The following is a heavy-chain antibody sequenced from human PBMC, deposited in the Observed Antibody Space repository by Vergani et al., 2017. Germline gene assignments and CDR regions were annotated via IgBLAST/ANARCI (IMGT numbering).Heavy chain of an antibody. CDR2: IYPNGNG. D-gene: IGHD2-21*01. V-gene: IGHV4-4*07. Sequence: QVQLQESSPGLVKPSETLSLTCTVSGGSMSDFYWTWIRQPAGRGLEWIGRIYPNGNGNYNESLRSRLTMSIDTSRSQFSLSLSSVTAADTAVYYCARGNCGVNCPKYNWLAPWGRGILVTVSS. J-gene: IGHJ5*02. CDR1: GGSMSDFY. CDR3: ARGNCGVNCPKYNWLAP.